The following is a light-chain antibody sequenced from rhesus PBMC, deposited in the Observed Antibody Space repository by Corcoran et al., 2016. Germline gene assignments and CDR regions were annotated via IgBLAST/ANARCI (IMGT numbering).Light chain of an antibody. CDR2: GAP. CDR1: QRVSSS. Sequence: EIVLTQSPATLSLSPGERATLSCRASQRVSSSLAWYQPKLGQVPRLLLCGAPRRATAIPDRFSGSGSGTYFTLTISSLEPEDFAVYYCQQYSNWPRTFGQGTKVEIK. CDR3: QQYSNWPRT. V-gene: IGKV3-42*03. J-gene: IGKJ1*01.